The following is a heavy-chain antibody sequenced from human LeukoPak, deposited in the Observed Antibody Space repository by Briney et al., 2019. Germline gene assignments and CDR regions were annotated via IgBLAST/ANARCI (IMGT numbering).Heavy chain of an antibody. CDR2: INHSGST. Sequence: SEILSLTCAVYGGSFSGHYWTWIRQPPGKGLEWIGEINHSGSTNYNPSLKSRVTISVDTSKNQFSLKVSSVTAADTAVYYCARRPIAAAGNSLAYWGQGTLVTVSS. CDR3: ARRPIAAAGNSLAY. D-gene: IGHD6-13*01. J-gene: IGHJ4*02. V-gene: IGHV4-34*01. CDR1: GGSFSGHY.